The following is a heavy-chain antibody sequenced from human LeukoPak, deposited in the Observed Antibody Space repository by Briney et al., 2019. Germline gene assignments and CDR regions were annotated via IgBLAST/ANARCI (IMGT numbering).Heavy chain of an antibody. CDR1: GGTFSSYA. CDR2: IIPIFGTA. V-gene: IGHV1-69*06. J-gene: IGHJ4*02. Sequence: ASVKVSCKASGGTFSSYAISWVRQAPGQGLEWMGGIIPIFGTANYAQKFQGRVTITADKSTSTAYMELSSLRSEDTAVYYCARDFAKVLPAAYGSGSYFDYWGQGTLVTVSS. CDR3: ARDFAKVLPAAYGSGSYFDY. D-gene: IGHD3-10*01.